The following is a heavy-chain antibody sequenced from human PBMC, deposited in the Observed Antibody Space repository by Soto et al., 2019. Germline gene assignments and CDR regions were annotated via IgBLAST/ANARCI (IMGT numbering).Heavy chain of an antibody. V-gene: IGHV3-9*01. J-gene: IGHJ4*02. CDR3: AKSPHDILIGSAFDY. Sequence: PGGSLRLSCAASGFTFDDYAVHWVRQGPGKGLEWVSGISWNSGGIGYADSVKGRFTISRDNAKNSLYLQMDRLRPEDTAFYYCAKSPHDILIGSAFDYWGQGTLVTVSS. D-gene: IGHD3-9*01. CDR2: ISWNSGGI. CDR1: GFTFDDYA.